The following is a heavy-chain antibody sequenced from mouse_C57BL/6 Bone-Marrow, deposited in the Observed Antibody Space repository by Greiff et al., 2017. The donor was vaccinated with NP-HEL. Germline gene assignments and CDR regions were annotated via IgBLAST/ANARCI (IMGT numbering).Heavy chain of an antibody. CDR3: VVLWLYYFDY. CDR2: IYPGDGDT. V-gene: IGHV1-82*01. CDR1: GYAFSSSW. D-gene: IGHD2-2*01. J-gene: IGHJ2*01. Sequence: VKVVESGPELVKPGASVKISCKASGYAFSSSWMNWVKQRPGKGLEWIGRIYPGDGDTNYNGKFKGKATLTADKSSSTAYMQLSSLTSEDSAVYFCVVLWLYYFDYWGQGTTLTVSS.